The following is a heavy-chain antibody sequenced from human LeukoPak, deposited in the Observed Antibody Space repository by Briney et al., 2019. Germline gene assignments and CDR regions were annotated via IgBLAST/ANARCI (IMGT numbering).Heavy chain of an antibody. Sequence: GGSLRLSCAASGFNIGDHYMHWVRQAPGKGLEWVAVISYDGSKKYYADSVKGRFTISRDNSKNTLYLQMNSLRAEDTAVYYCAREVATINDYWGQGTLVTVSS. J-gene: IGHJ4*02. CDR1: GFNIGDHY. V-gene: IGHV3-30-3*01. CDR2: ISYDGSKK. CDR3: AREVATINDY. D-gene: IGHD5-12*01.